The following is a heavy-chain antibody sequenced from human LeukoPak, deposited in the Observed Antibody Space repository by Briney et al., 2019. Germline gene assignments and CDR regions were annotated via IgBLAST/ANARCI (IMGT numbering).Heavy chain of an antibody. V-gene: IGHV3-7*01. CDR2: IKQDGSEK. CDR1: GFTFSSYW. Sequence: GGSLRLSCAASGFTFSSYWMSWVRQAPGKGLEWVANIKQDGSEKYYVDSVKGRFTISRDNAKNSLYLQMNSLRAEDTAVYYCARDFTIFGVVTPGYWGQGTLVTVSS. D-gene: IGHD3-3*01. CDR3: ARDFTIFGVVTPGY. J-gene: IGHJ4*02.